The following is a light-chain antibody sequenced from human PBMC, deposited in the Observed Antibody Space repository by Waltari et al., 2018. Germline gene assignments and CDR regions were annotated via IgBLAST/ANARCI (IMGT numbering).Light chain of an antibody. CDR3: QQFNNYVIT. J-gene: IGKJ5*01. V-gene: IGKV1D-13*01. CDR2: DGS. CDR1: QGIRDA. Sequence: AIQLTQSPSSLSASVGDRVTITCRASQGIRDALVWYQQKPEKPPKLLIYDGSTLDRGVPSRFSGSGSGTDFTLTISSLQPEDFASYYCQQFNNYVITFGQGTRLDIK.